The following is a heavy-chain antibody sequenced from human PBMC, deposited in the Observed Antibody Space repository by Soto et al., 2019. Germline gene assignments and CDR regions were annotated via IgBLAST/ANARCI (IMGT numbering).Heavy chain of an antibody. Sequence: SETLSLTCTVSGGSISRYYWSWIRQPPGKGLEWIGYIYYSGSTYYNPSLKSRVTISVDTSKNQFSLKLSSVTAADTAVYYCARVSVDEDSSGYYYYYGMDVWGQGTTVTVSS. V-gene: IGHV4-30-4*01. CDR1: GGSISRYY. J-gene: IGHJ6*02. D-gene: IGHD3-22*01. CDR3: ARVSVDEDSSGYYYYYGMDV. CDR2: IYYSGST.